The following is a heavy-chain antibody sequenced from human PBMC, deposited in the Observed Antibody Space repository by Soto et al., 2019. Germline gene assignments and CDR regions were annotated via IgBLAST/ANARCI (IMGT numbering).Heavy chain of an antibody. Sequence: ETLSLTCTVSGGSISSXXXSWIRQPPGKGLEWIGYLYYRGNTNYNPSLKSRVTISVDTSKNQFSLKLSSVTAADTAVYYCARAGYYGSGSHDYWGQGTLVTVSS. J-gene: IGHJ4*02. CDR2: LYYRGNT. CDR3: ARAGYYGSGSHDY. D-gene: IGHD3-10*01. CDR1: GGSISSXX. V-gene: IGHV4-59*01.